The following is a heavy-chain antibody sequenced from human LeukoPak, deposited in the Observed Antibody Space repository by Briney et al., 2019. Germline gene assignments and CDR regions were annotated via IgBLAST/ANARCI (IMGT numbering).Heavy chain of an antibody. V-gene: IGHV4-30-2*01. D-gene: IGHD3-3*01. CDR1: GGSISSGGYS. CDR2: IYHSGST. J-gene: IGHJ5*02. Sequence: TSETLSLTCAVSGGSISSGGYSWSWIRQPPGKGLEWIGYIYHSGSTCYNPSLKSRVTISVDRSKNQFSLKLSSVTAADTAVYYCARACDFWSGNLYWFDPWGQGTLVTVSS. CDR3: ARACDFWSGNLYWFDP.